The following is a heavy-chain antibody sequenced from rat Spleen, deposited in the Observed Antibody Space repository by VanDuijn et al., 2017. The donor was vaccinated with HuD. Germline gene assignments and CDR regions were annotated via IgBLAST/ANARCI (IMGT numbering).Heavy chain of an antibody. CDR1: GFTFSDYN. D-gene: IGHD1-6*01. Sequence: EVQLVESGGGLVQPGRSLKLSCAASGFTFSDYNMAWVRQAPKKGLEWVATILYDDSKTYYRDSVKGRFTISRDNAKSILYLQMDSLRSEDTATYYCATSGYTTDYFYPLVGYWGQGVMVTVFS. V-gene: IGHV5S10*01. CDR3: ATSGYTTDYFYPLVGY. J-gene: IGHJ2*01. CDR2: ILYDDSKT.